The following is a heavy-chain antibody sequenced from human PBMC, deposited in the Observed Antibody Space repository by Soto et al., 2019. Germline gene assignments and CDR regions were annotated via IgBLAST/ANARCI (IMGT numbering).Heavy chain of an antibody. D-gene: IGHD6-19*01. Sequence: GGSLRLSCAAAGHTFSNYNMNWVRQAPGKGLEWVSSISSGSSYIYYADSVKGRFTISRDNAKKSLFLQMNSLRAEDTAVYYCATSVSVAAPFASWGQGTLVTVSS. CDR2: ISSGSSYI. CDR3: ATSVSVAAPFAS. CDR1: GHTFSNYN. V-gene: IGHV3-21*01. J-gene: IGHJ4*02.